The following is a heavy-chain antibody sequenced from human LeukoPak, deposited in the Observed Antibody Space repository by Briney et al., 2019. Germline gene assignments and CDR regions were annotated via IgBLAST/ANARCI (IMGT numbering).Heavy chain of an antibody. CDR3: ARDRVAAAGADY. Sequence: EASVKVSCKASGYTFTNYGISWVRQAPGRGLEWMGRIIPILGIANYAQKFQGRVTITADKSTSTAYMELSSLRSEDTAVYYCARDRVAAAGADYWGQGTLVTVSS. CDR1: GYTFTNYG. J-gene: IGHJ4*02. CDR2: IIPILGIA. D-gene: IGHD6-13*01. V-gene: IGHV1-69*04.